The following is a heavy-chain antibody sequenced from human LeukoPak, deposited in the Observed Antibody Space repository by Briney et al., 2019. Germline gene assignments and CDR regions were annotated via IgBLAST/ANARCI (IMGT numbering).Heavy chain of an antibody. CDR3: ARASAGTVLYYFDY. D-gene: IGHD6-13*01. CDR1: GFTFSSYS. V-gene: IGHV3-21*01. Sequence: GGSLRLSCAASGFTFSSYSMNWVRQAPGKGLEWVSSISSSSSYIYYADSVKGRFTISRDNAKNSLYLQMNSLRAEDTAVYYCARASAGTVLYYFDYWGQGTLVTVSS. CDR2: ISSSSSYI. J-gene: IGHJ4*02.